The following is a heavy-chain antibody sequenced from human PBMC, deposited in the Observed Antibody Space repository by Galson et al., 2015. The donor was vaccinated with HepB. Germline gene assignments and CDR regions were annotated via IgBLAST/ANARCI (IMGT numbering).Heavy chain of an antibody. CDR1: GFTFSDYY. V-gene: IGHV3-11*05. Sequence: SLRLSCAASGFTFSDYYMSWIRQAPGKGLEWVSYISSSSSYTNYADSVKGRFTISRDNAKNSLYLQMNSLRAEDTAVYYCARDQGYGYSSGWYTGGHYFDYWGQGTLVTVSS. CDR2: ISSSSSYT. D-gene: IGHD6-19*01. CDR3: ARDQGYGYSSGWYTGGHYFDY. J-gene: IGHJ4*02.